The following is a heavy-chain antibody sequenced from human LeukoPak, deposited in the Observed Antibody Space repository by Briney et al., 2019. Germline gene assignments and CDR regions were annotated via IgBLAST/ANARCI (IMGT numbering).Heavy chain of an antibody. V-gene: IGHV5-51*01. CDR3: ARSAADRSTSLYFQH. J-gene: IGHJ1*01. CDR1: GFRFTSFW. CDR2: IYPGDSDT. D-gene: IGHD2/OR15-2a*01. Sequence: GESLKISCKGSGFRFTSFWIGWVRQMPGKDLEWMRIIYPGDSDTRYSPSFQGQVTISADRSTSTAYLQWSRLKASDTAIYYCARSAADRSTSLYFQHWGQGTLVTVSS.